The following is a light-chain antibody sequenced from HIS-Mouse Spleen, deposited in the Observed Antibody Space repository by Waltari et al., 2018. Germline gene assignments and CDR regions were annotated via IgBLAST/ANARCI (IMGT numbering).Light chain of an antibody. V-gene: IGKV4-1*01. Sequence: DIVMTQSPDSLAVSLGERATINCKSSQSVLYSSNNKNYLAWYQQKPGQPPKLLIYWASTRESGVPDRFSGSGSGTDFTLTISSLQAKDVAVYYCQQYYSTPITFGQVTRLEIK. CDR3: QQYYSTPIT. J-gene: IGKJ5*01. CDR1: QSVLYSSNNKNY. CDR2: WAS.